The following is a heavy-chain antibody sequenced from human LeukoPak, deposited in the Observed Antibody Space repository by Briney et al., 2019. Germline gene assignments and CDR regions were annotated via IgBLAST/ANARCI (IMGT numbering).Heavy chain of an antibody. V-gene: IGHV4-59*01. CDR1: GGSISSYY. CDR3: ARVSSSWYLYMDV. J-gene: IGHJ6*03. CDR2: IYYSGST. D-gene: IGHD6-13*01. Sequence: SSETLSLTCTVSGGSISSYYWSWIRQPPGKGLEWIGYIYYSGSTNYNPSLKSRVTISVDTSKNQFSLKLSSVTAADTAVYYCARVSSSWYLYMDVWGKGTTVTISS.